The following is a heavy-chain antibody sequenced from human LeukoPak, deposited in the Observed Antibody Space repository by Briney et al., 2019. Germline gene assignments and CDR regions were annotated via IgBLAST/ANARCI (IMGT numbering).Heavy chain of an antibody. CDR3: ARPRYCSSISCYFHAFDV. J-gene: IGHJ3*01. CDR2: IKEDGSEE. Sequence: GGSLRLSCAASGFTFDDYAMHWVRQAPGKGLEWVANIKEDGSEEYYVDSVEGRFTISRDNAKNSLYLQMNSLRAEDTAVYYCARPRYCSSISCYFHAFDVWGQGTMVTVSS. V-gene: IGHV3-7*01. CDR1: GFTFDDYA. D-gene: IGHD2-2*01.